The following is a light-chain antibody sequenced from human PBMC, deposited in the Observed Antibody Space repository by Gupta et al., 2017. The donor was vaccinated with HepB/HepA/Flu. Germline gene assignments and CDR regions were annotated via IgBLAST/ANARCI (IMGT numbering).Light chain of an antibody. J-gene: IGKJ4*01. V-gene: IGKV1-9*01. CDR3: QQLNSYLLT. CDR1: QGISSY. CDR2: AAS. Sequence: DIQLTQSPSFLSASVGDRVTITCRASQGISSYLAWYQQKPGKAPKLLIYAASTLQSGVPSRLSGSGSGTEFTLTISSLQPEDFATYYCQQLNSYLLTFGGGTKVEIK.